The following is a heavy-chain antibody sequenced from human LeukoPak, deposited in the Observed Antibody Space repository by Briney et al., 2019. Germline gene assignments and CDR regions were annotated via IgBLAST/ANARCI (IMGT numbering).Heavy chain of an antibody. CDR3: ARDKRWLQLGDEDY. V-gene: IGHV3-7*01. CDR2: INQDGNAK. D-gene: IGHD5-24*01. Sequence: GGSLRLSCAASGFTFGTYWMSWVRQAPGKGLEWVANINQDGNAKNYVDSVKGRFTISRDNAKNSVYLQMNSLRAEDTAVYYCARDKRWLQLGDEDYWGQGTLVTVSS. J-gene: IGHJ4*02. CDR1: GFTFGTYW.